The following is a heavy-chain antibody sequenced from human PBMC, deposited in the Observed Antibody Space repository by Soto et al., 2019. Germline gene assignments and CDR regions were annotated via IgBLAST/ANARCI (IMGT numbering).Heavy chain of an antibody. D-gene: IGHD3-16*01. CDR3: SRSPEVGVRGAY. J-gene: IGHJ4*02. CDR2: ITVGSSHI. Sequence: PGGSLRLSXTVSGFPFSAYSINWVRQAPGKGLEWVSSITVGSSHIYQPNSMKGRFTISRDDAKNSVYLQIDSLRDEDTALYYCSRSPEVGVRGAYWGQGTLVTVSS. V-gene: IGHV3-21*01. CDR1: GFPFSAYS.